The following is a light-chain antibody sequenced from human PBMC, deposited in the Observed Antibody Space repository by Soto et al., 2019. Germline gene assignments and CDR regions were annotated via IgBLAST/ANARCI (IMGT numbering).Light chain of an antibody. CDR2: LGS. V-gene: IGKV2-28*01. CDR3: MQAIQTPT. J-gene: IGKJ4*01. Sequence: DIVMTQSPLSLPVTPGEPASISCRSSQSLLHRNGYNYLDWYLQKPGQSPQLLIYLGSNRASGVPDRFSGSGSGTDFTLKISRVEAEDVGVYYCMQAIQTPTFGGGTKVEIK. CDR1: QSLLHRNGYNY.